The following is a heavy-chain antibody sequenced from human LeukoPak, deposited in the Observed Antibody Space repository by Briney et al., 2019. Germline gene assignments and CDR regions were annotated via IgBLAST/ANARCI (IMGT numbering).Heavy chain of an antibody. CDR1: GGTFSSYA. V-gene: IGHV1-69*06. J-gene: IGHJ3*02. CDR2: IIPIFGTA. D-gene: IGHD3-9*01. Sequence: SVKVSCKASGGTFSSYAISWVRQAPGQGLEWMGGIIPIFGTANYAQKFQGRVTITADKSTSTAYMELSSLRSEDTAVYYCARKSLPGYDILTGYDPQAFDIWGQGTMVTVSS. CDR3: ARKSLPGYDILTGYDPQAFDI.